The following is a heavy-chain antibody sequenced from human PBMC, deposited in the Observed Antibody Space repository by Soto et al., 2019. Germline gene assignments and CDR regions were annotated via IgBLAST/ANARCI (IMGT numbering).Heavy chain of an antibody. Sequence: EVQLVESGGGLVKPGGSLRLSCAASGFTFSSYSMNWVRQAPGKGLEWVSSISSSSSYRYYADSVKGRFTISRDNAKNSLYPQMNSLRAEDTAVYYWARDTPYSRSPYYYYYYMDVCGKGTTVTVSS. CDR2: ISSSSSYR. CDR1: GFTFSSYS. CDR3: ARDTPYSRSPYYYYYYMDV. D-gene: IGHD6-6*01. V-gene: IGHV3-21*01. J-gene: IGHJ6*03.